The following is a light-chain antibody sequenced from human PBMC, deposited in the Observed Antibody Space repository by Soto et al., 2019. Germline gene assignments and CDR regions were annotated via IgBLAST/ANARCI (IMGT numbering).Light chain of an antibody. J-gene: IGLJ2*01. V-gene: IGLV2-14*01. CDR3: SSYTSSSTLRV. Sequence: QSALTQPASVSGSPGQSITISCTGTSSDVGGYNYVSWYQQHPGKAPKLMIYDVSNRPSGVSNRVSGSKSGNTASLTISGLQAEDEADYYCSSYTSSSTLRVFGGGTQLTVL. CDR2: DVS. CDR1: SSDVGGYNY.